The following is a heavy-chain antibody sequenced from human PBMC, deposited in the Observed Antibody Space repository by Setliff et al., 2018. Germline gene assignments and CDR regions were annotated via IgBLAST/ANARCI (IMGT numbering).Heavy chain of an antibody. J-gene: IGHJ4*02. D-gene: IGHD1-26*01. CDR1: GYTFTGYY. CDR2: INPNSGVT. Sequence: ASVKVSCKASGYTFTGYYMHWIRQAPGQGLEWVGWINPNSGVTNYAQKFQGRVTMTRDTSISTAYMELSRLRSDDTAVYYCARHSGRYYVPGTFDSWGQGTLVTVSS. CDR3: ARHSGRYYVPGTFDS. V-gene: IGHV1-2*02.